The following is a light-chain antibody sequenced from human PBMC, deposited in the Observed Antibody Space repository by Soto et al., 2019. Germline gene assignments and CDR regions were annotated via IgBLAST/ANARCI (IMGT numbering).Light chain of an antibody. CDR3: ATWDSSLSVYL. CDR1: SSNIGKNF. Sequence: QSVLTQPPSVSAAPGQRVTITCSGSSSNIGKNFISWYQQVPGTAPKLIIYDSFQRPSGIPDRVSGSKSGTSATLDIAGLQTGDEASYYCATWDSSLSVYLLGTGTKVTVL. J-gene: IGLJ1*01. V-gene: IGLV1-51*01. CDR2: DSF.